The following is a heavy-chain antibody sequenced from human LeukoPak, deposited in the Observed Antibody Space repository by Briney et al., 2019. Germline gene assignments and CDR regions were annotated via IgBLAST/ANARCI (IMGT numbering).Heavy chain of an antibody. CDR3: SRRIVGVVDFLDP. CDR1: GFSLATYGVR. Sequence: SGPTLVKPTHTLTLTCTFSGFSLATYGVRVCWIRQPPGKALEWLALISWDDANYYTPSLESRLTIAQDPSKNHVVLIMTDMDPLDTATHYCSRRIVGVVDFLDPWGLGVLVTVSS. D-gene: IGHD1-26*01. J-gene: IGHJ5*02. CDR2: ISWDDAN. V-gene: IGHV2-5*02.